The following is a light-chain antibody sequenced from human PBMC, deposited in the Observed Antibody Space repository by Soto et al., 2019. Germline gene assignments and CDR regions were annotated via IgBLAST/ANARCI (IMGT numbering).Light chain of an antibody. Sequence: EIEMTQSPATLSVSPGERATLSCRASQSVSSNLAWYQQKPGQAPRLLIYGASTRATGIPARFSGSGSGTEFTLTISSLQYEDFAVYYCQQYNNWPRTFGQGTKVEIK. CDR2: GAS. J-gene: IGKJ1*01. V-gene: IGKV3-15*01. CDR3: QQYNNWPRT. CDR1: QSVSSN.